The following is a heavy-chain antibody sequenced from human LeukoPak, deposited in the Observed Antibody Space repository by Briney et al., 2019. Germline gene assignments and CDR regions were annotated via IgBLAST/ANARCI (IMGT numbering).Heavy chain of an antibody. Sequence: SVKLSCTASGATFTSYAISWVRQAPGQGLEWMGGIIPIFGTANYAQKFQGRVTITTDESTSTAYMELSSLRSDDTAVYYCGRVDMATTKDYWGQGTLVTVSS. CDR3: GRVDMATTKDY. J-gene: IGHJ4*02. V-gene: IGHV1-69*05. CDR2: IIPIFGTA. D-gene: IGHD5-24*01. CDR1: GATFTSYA.